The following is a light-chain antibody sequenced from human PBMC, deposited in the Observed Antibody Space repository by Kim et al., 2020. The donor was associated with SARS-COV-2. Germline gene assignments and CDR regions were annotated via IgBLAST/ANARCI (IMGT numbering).Light chain of an antibody. V-gene: IGKV1-5*03. J-gene: IGKJ2*01. Sequence: STTVGDRVTSTWRASQSISSWLAWYQQKPGKAPKLLIYKASSLESGVPSRFSGSGSGTEFTLTISSLQPDDFATYYCQQCNSYSYTFGQGTKLEI. CDR1: QSISSW. CDR3: QQCNSYSYT. CDR2: KAS.